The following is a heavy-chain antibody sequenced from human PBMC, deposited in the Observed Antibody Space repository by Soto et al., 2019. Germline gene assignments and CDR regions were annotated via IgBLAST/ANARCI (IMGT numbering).Heavy chain of an antibody. J-gene: IGHJ5*02. V-gene: IGHV3-30*18. Sequence: PGGSLRLSCAASGFTFSRYGMHWVRQAPGKGLEWVAVISYDGRNIYYADSVKGRFTISRDNSKNTLYLQMNSLRGEDTAVYYCAKEFCTRSSCYAAWLDPWGQGTLVTVSS. CDR2: ISYDGRNI. D-gene: IGHD3-22*01. CDR1: GFTFSRYG. CDR3: AKEFCTRSSCYAAWLDP.